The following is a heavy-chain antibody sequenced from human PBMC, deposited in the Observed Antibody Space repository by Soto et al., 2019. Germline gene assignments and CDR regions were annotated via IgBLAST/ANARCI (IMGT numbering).Heavy chain of an antibody. CDR2: IFYTGVT. D-gene: IGHD3-22*01. CDR1: GGSVSNASFY. CDR3: VRVLDSSWYADL. V-gene: IGHV4-61*03. Sequence: QVQLQESGPGLMKPSETLSLTCSVSGGSVSNASFYWTWIRQAPGTGLEYIGYIFYTGVTNYNPSLSSRATISLDTSKNHFSLKLNSMSAADTAVYYCVRVLDSSWYADLWGRGTLVTVSS. J-gene: IGHJ2*01.